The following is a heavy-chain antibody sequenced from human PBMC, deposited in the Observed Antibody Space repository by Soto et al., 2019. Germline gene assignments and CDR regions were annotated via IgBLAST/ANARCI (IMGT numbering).Heavy chain of an antibody. CDR1: GFTVSNNY. D-gene: IGHD2-15*01. CDR3: ASYYCSRGSCYLDY. J-gene: IGHJ4*02. CDR2: IYSGGTT. V-gene: IGHV3-66*01. Sequence: GGSLRLSCAVAGFTVSNNYMSWVRQAPGKGLEWVSVIYSGGTTYYGDSVKGRFTFSKDNSKNTLFLQMHSLRAEDSAVYYCASYYCSRGSCYLDYWGQGTLVTVSS.